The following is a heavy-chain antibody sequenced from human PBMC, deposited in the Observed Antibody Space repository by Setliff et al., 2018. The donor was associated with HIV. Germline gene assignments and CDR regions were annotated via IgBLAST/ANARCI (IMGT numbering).Heavy chain of an antibody. V-gene: IGHV1-46*01. Sequence: ASVKVSCKTSGYAFASYYMHWVRQAPGQGLEWMGVINPSGGSTNYAQKFQGRVTMTGDTSTSTVYMDLSSLRSEDTAVYYCARDGGYSSPYYFHYWGQGALVTVSS. CDR2: INPSGGST. CDR3: ARDGGYSSPYYFHY. CDR1: GYAFASYY. D-gene: IGHD5-18*01. J-gene: IGHJ4*02.